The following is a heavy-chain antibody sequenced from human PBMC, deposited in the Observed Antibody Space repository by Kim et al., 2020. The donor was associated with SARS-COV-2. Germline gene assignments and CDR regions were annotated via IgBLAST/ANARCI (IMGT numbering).Heavy chain of an antibody. CDR3: SRVYCSGGSCYSGSYYFDY. Sequence: GGSLRLSCAASGFTFSSYGMHWVRQAPGKGLEWVAVIWYDGSNKYYADSVKGRFTISRDNSKNTLYLQMNSLRAEDTAVYYCSRVYCSGGSCYSGSYYFDYWGQGTLVTVSS. CDR1: GFTFSSYG. V-gene: IGHV3-33*01. J-gene: IGHJ4*02. D-gene: IGHD2-15*01. CDR2: IWYDGSNK.